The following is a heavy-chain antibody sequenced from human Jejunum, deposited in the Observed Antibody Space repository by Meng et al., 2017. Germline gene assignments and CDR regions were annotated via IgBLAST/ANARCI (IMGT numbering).Heavy chain of an antibody. D-gene: IGHD3-10*01. CDR1: GFPFSNQS. CDR3: ANRAWLES. CDR2: ILDRDGIT. Sequence: VSVVESGGGLVPPGGSLRLSCAASGFPFSNQSMSGVRQAPGKGLEWVSVILDRDGITSYADSVKGRFTISRDNSKNTLYLQMSSLRVDDTAVYHCANRAWLESWGQGTLVTVSS. J-gene: IGHJ5*01. V-gene: IGHV3-23*04.